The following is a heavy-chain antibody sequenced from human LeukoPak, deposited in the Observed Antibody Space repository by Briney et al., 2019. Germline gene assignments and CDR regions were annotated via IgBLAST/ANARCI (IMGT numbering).Heavy chain of an antibody. Sequence: VASVKVSFKASGYTFTGYYMHWVRQAPGQGLEWMGWINPNSGGTNYAQKFQGWVTMTRDTSISTAYMELSRLRSDDTAVYYCARGGYYYGSGSFDWFDPWGQGTLVTVSS. CDR3: ARGGYYYGSGSFDWFDP. J-gene: IGHJ5*02. CDR1: GYTFTGYY. CDR2: INPNSGGT. V-gene: IGHV1-2*04. D-gene: IGHD3-10*01.